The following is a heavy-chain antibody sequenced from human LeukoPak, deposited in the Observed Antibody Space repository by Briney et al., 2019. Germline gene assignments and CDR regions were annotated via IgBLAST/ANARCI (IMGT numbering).Heavy chain of an antibody. D-gene: IGHD5-12*01. Sequence: GGSLRLSCAASGFTFSSYWMSWVRQAPGKGLEWVSTLSGSAGSTYYADSVKGRFTISRDNSKNTLYLQMNSLRAEDTAVYYCAKDKRSGYAKNYWGQGTLVTVSS. CDR2: LSGSAGST. CDR3: AKDKRSGYAKNY. V-gene: IGHV3-23*01. J-gene: IGHJ4*02. CDR1: GFTFSSYW.